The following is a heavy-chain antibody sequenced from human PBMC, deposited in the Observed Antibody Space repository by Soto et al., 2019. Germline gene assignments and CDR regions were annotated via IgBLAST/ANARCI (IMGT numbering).Heavy chain of an antibody. CDR2: VKGETDGGTT. D-gene: IGHD2-21*02. CDR1: GFGFSDAW. Sequence: EVQLVESGGGLVKPGGSLRLSCAASGFGFSDAWMSWVRQAPGKGLEWVGRVKGETDGGTTDYAAPVKGRFTISRDDSKNMLFLQMNSLKTEDTAVYYCTTAPGGNSYYWGQRILVTVSS. J-gene: IGHJ4*02. V-gene: IGHV3-15*01. CDR3: TTAPGGNSYY.